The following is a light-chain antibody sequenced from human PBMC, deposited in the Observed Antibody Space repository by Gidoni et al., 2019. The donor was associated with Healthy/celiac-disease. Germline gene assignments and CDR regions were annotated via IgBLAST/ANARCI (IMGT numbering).Light chain of an antibody. Sequence: VLTQSPATLSLSPGERATLSCRASQSVSSYLAWYQQKPGQAPRLLIYDASNRATGIPARFSGSGSGTDFTLTISSREPEDFAVYYCQQRSNWPPNTFGQGTKLEIK. CDR1: QSVSSY. CDR3: QQRSNWPPNT. V-gene: IGKV3-11*01. J-gene: IGKJ2*01. CDR2: DAS.